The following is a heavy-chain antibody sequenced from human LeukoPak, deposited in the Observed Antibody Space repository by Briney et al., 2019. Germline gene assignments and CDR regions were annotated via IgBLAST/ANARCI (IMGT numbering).Heavy chain of an antibody. V-gene: IGHV4-39*01. CDR2: IYYRGST. CDR3: ARLYGSGSYYNAFDY. J-gene: IGHJ4*02. D-gene: IGHD3-10*01. Sequence: SETLSLTCTVSGDSISSSSYYWGWIRQPPGKGLEWIGSIYYRGSTYYNPSLKSRVTISVDTSKNQFSLKLSSVTAADTAVYYCARLYGSGSYYNAFDYWGQGTLVTVSS. CDR1: GDSISSSSYY.